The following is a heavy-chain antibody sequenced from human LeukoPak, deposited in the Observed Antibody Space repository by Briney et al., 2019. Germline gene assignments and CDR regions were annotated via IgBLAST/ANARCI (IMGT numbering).Heavy chain of an antibody. Sequence: ASVKVSCKASGGTFSSYAISWVRQAPGQGLEWMGIINPSDGSTSYVQKFRGSVTMTRDTSTSTVYMELSSLRSEDTAVYYCAREPGGSGSLDYWGQGTLVTVSS. V-gene: IGHV1-46*01. D-gene: IGHD3-10*01. J-gene: IGHJ4*02. CDR3: AREPGGSGSLDY. CDR2: INPSDGST. CDR1: GGTFSSYA.